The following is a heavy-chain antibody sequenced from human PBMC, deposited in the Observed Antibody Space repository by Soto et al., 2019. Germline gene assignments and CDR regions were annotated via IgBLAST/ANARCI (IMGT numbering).Heavy chain of an antibody. Sequence: ASVKVSCKASGYTFTGYYMHWVRQAPGQGLEWMGWINPNSGGTNYAQKFQGWVTMTRDTSISTAYMELSRLRSEDTAVYYCARSGLGQSASFDSWGQGTLVTVSS. V-gene: IGHV1-2*04. CDR1: GYTFTGYY. D-gene: IGHD3-9*01. J-gene: IGHJ4*02. CDR2: INPNSGGT. CDR3: ARSGLGQSASFDS.